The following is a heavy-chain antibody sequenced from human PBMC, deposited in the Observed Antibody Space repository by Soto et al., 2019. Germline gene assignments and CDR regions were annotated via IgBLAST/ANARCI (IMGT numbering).Heavy chain of an antibody. CDR2: INAGNGNT. D-gene: IGHD3-10*01. J-gene: IGHJ6*03. CDR1: GYTFTSYA. Sequence: QVQLVQSGAEVKKPGASVKVSCKASGYTFTSYAMHWVRQAPGQRLVWMGWINAGNGNTKYSKKFQGRVTITRDTSASTAYMELSRLRSEDTAVYYCARRGLGALLIPSYYYYCLDVLGKGTTVTVSS. CDR3: ARRGLGALLIPSYYYYCLDV. V-gene: IGHV1-3*01.